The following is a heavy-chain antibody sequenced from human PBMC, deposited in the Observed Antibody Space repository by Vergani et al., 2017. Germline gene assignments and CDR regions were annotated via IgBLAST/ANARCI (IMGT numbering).Heavy chain of an antibody. J-gene: IGHJ6*03. CDR2: TYYSGST. CDR3: ARERSEDIVVVVAATNPDYYYMDV. D-gene: IGHD2-15*01. Sequence: QVQLQESVPGLVKPSQTLSLTCTVSGGSISSGGYYWSWIRQHPGKGLEWIGYTYYSGSTYYNPSLKSRVTISVDTSKNQFSLKLSSVTAADTAVYYCARERSEDIVVVVAATNPDYYYMDVWGKGTTVTVSS. V-gene: IGHV4-31*03. CDR1: GGSISSGGYY.